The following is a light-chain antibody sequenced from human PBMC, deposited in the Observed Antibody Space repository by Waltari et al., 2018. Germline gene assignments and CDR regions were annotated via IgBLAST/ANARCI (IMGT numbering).Light chain of an antibody. CDR1: QSLLHSNGYNY. V-gene: IGKV2-28*01. CDR2: LGS. J-gene: IGKJ3*01. CDR3: MQALQTSFT. Sequence: DIVMIQSPLSLHVTHGEPASISCRSSQSLLHSNGYNYLDWYLQKPGQSPQLLIYLGSNRASGVPDMFSGSGSGTDFTLKISRVEAEDVGVYYCMQALQTSFTFGPGTKVYIK.